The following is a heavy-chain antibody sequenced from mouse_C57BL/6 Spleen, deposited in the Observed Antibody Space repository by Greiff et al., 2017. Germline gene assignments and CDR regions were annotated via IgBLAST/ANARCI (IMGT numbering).Heavy chain of an antibody. CDR2: ISGGGGNT. CDR3: ARAYDYDEGFAY. D-gene: IGHD2-4*01. V-gene: IGHV5-9*01. Sequence: EVQRVESGGGLVKPGGSLKLSCAASGFTFSSYTMSWVRQTPEKRLEWVATISGGGGNTYYPDSVKGRFTISRDNAKNTLYLQMSSLRSEDTALYYCARAYDYDEGFAYWGQGTLVTVSA. J-gene: IGHJ3*01. CDR1: GFTFSSYT.